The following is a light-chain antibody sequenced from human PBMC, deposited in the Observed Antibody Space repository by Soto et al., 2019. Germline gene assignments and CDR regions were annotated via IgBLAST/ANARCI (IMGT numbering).Light chain of an antibody. J-gene: IGLJ3*02. CDR2: KNS. CDR1: SSNIGSNY. V-gene: IGLV1-47*01. Sequence: QSAVTQPPSASGTPGQGVTISCSGSSSNIGSNYVYWYQHLPGTAPKVLIYKNSHRPSGVPDRFSGSKSDTSASLAISGLRSEDEAHYYCAVWDDSLSGVVFGGGTKLTVL. CDR3: AVWDDSLSGVV.